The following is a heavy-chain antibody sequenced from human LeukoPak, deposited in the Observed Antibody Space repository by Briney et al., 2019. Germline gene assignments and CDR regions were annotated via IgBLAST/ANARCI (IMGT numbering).Heavy chain of an antibody. CDR1: GFTFDDYA. CDR3: AKGGLGNNLNYFDY. D-gene: IGHD1-1*01. J-gene: IGHJ4*02. Sequence: GGSLRLSCAAPGFTFDDYAMHWVRQAPRKGLEWVSLISGDGGATYYAKSVKGRFTISRDNSKNSLYLQMNSLRTEDTALYYCAKGGLGNNLNYFDYWGQGALVTVSS. V-gene: IGHV3-43*02. CDR2: ISGDGGAT.